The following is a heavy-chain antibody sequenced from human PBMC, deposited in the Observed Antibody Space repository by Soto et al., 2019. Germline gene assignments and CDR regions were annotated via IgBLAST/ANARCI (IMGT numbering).Heavy chain of an antibody. CDR1: GFTFSSYW. D-gene: IGHD6-13*01. Sequence: EVQLVESGGGLVQPGGSLRLSCAASGFTFSSYWMSWVRQAPGKGLEWVANIKQDGSEKYYVDSVKGRFTISRDNAKNSLYLQMHSLRAEDTDVYYCARDRPNSSSGSWFDSWGQGTLVTVSS. CDR3: ARDRPNSSSGSWFDS. J-gene: IGHJ5*01. V-gene: IGHV3-7*05. CDR2: IKQDGSEK.